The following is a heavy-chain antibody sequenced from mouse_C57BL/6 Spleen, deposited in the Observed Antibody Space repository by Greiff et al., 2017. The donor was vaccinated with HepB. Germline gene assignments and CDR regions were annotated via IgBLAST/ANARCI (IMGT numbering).Heavy chain of an antibody. CDR3: ARAGRSHMDY. CDR1: GFNIKDYY. J-gene: IGHJ2*01. Sequence: VHVKQSGAELVKPGASVKLSCTASGFNIKDYYMHWVKQRPEQGLEWIGRIDPEDGETRYAPNFPGKATITADTSSTTAYLQLSSRTSEDTAVYDCARAGRSHMDYWGQGTTRTVSS. CDR2: IDPEDGET. V-gene: IGHV14-2*01. D-gene: IGHD1-1*01.